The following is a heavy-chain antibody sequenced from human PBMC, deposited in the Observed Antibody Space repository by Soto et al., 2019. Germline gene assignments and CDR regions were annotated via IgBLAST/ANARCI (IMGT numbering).Heavy chain of an antibody. D-gene: IGHD1-1*01. J-gene: IGHJ3*02. CDR1: GDTFTDYY. CDR3: ARALVLNEDAFDI. CDR2: VNPSGGHT. V-gene: IGHV1-46*03. Sequence: ASVKVSCKASGDTFTDYYIHWVRQAPGQGLEWMGTVNPSGGHTTYAQHFLGRVTMTRDTSTSTVYMELTSLRSEDTAVYYCARALVLNEDAFDIWGQGTMVTVSS.